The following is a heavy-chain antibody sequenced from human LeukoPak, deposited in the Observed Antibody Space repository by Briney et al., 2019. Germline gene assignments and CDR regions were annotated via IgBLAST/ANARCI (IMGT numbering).Heavy chain of an antibody. CDR3: ARDRAPPAPYCGGDCYHTKDWYFDL. Sequence: GGSLRLSCAASGFTFSSYEMNWVRQAPGKGLEWVSYISSSGSTIYHADSVKGRFTISRDNAKNSLYLQMNSLRAEDTAVYYCARDRAPPAPYCGGDCYHTKDWYFDLWGRGTLVTVSS. D-gene: IGHD2-21*02. J-gene: IGHJ2*01. CDR1: GFTFSSYE. V-gene: IGHV3-48*03. CDR2: ISSSGSTI.